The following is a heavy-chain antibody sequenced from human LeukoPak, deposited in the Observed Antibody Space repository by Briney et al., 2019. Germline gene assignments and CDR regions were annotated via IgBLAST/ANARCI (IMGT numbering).Heavy chain of an antibody. CDR3: AKDSYSGWYEYFQH. D-gene: IGHD6-19*01. Sequence: GGSLRLSCAASGFTFSSYAMHWVRQAPGKGLEWVAVISYDGSNKYYADSVKGRFTISRDNSKNTLYLQMNSLRAEDTAVYYCAKDSYSGWYEYFQHWGQGTLVTVSS. CDR1: GFTFSSYA. CDR2: ISYDGSNK. V-gene: IGHV3-30-3*01. J-gene: IGHJ1*01.